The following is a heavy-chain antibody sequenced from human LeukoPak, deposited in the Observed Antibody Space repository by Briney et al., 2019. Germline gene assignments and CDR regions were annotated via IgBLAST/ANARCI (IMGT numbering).Heavy chain of an antibody. CDR3: ARDARITIFGVVIGGFDY. V-gene: IGHV3-7*01. Sequence: GGSLRLSWAASGFTFSSYWMSWVRQAPGKGLEWVANIKQDGSEKYYVDSVKGRFTISRDNAKNSLYLQMNSLRAEDTAVYYCARDARITIFGVVIGGFDYWGQGTLVTVSS. D-gene: IGHD3-3*01. J-gene: IGHJ4*02. CDR1: GFTFSSYW. CDR2: IKQDGSEK.